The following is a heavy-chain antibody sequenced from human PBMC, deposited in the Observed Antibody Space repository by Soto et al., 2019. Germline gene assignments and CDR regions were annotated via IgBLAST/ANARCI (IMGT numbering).Heavy chain of an antibody. CDR1: GGSMSSSNW. D-gene: IGHD1-26*01. J-gene: IGHJ4*02. CDR2: THHSGRT. V-gene: IGHV4-4*02. CDR3: ARGITSGSFPPFDL. Sequence: PSETLSLTCTVSGGSMSSSNWWNWVRQPPGKGLEWIGETHHSGRTNYNPSLKSRVTISVDKSKNHFSLKLSSVTAADTAVYYSARGITSGSFPPFDLWGQGTLVTVSS.